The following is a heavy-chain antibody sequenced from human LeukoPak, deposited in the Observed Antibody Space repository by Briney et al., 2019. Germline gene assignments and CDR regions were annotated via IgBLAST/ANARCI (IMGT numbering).Heavy chain of an antibody. CDR2: ISAYNGNT. D-gene: IGHD3-9*01. CDR1: GYTFTSYG. J-gene: IGHJ4*02. CDR3: ARDDPPYYDILTGYYLFDY. V-gene: IGHV1-18*01. Sequence: ASVKVSCKASGYTFTSYGISWVRQAPGQGLEWMGWISAYNGNTNYAQKLQGSVTTTTDTSTSTAYMELRSLRSDDTPVYYCARDDPPYYDILTGYYLFDYWGQGTLVTVSS.